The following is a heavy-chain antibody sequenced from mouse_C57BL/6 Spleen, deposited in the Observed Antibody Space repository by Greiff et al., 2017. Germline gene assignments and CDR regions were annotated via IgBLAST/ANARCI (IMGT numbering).Heavy chain of an antibody. CDR1: GYTFTSYW. Sequence: QVQLQQPGAELVRPGTSVKLSCKASGYTFTSYWMHWVKQRPGQGLEWIGVIDPSDSYTNYNQKFKGKATLTVDTSSSTAYMQRSSLTSEDSAVYYCARGYGSSYWYFDVWGTGTTVTVSS. D-gene: IGHD1-1*01. CDR3: ARGYGSSYWYFDV. V-gene: IGHV1-59*01. CDR2: IDPSDSYT. J-gene: IGHJ1*03.